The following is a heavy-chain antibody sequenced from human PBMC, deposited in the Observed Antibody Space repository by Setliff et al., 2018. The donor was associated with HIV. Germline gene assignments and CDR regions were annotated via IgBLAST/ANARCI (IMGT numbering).Heavy chain of an antibody. CDR3: ARSGDYYESSGYYRY. CDR2: IVVGSGNT. D-gene: IGHD3-22*01. V-gene: IGHV1-58*02. J-gene: IGHJ4*02. CDR1: GFTFTRSA. Sequence: SVKVSCKASGFTFTRSAMQWVRQARGRRLEWIGWIVVGSGNTNYAQKFEERVNITRDMSTSTSYMELTNLRSDDTAVYYCARSGDYYESSGYYRYWGQGALVTVSS.